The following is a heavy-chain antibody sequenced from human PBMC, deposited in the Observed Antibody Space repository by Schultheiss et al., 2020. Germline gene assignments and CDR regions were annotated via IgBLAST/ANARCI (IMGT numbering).Heavy chain of an antibody. CDR1: GGSISSYY. V-gene: IGHV4-59*01. Sequence: SETLSLTCTVSGGSISSYYWSWIRQPPGKGLEWIGYIYYSGSTNYNPSLKSRVTISVDTSKNQFSLKLTSVTAADTAFYYCARAYYDSSGYFVWGQGTLVTVSS. D-gene: IGHD3-22*01. J-gene: IGHJ4*02. CDR2: IYYSGST. CDR3: ARAYYDSSGYFV.